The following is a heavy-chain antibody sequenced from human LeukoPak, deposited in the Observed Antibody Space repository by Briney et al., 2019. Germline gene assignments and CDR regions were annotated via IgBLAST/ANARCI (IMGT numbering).Heavy chain of an antibody. J-gene: IGHJ4*02. CDR2: IRYVGTNK. D-gene: IGHD4-17*01. V-gene: IGHV3-30*02. Sequence: GGSLRLSCAASGFTFSSHGMHWVRQSPGKGLEWVAFIRYVGTNKYYADSMKGRFTISRDNSKNTLYLQMNSLRAEDTAVYYCTKDNYYGDYEVTSIFGVDWGRGTLVTVSS. CDR1: GFTFSSHG. CDR3: TKDNYYGDYEVTSIFGVD.